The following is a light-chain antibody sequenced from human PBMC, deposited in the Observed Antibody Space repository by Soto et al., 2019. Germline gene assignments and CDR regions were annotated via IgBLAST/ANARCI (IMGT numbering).Light chain of an antibody. V-gene: IGKV1-5*01. CDR3: QQHDKYST. Sequence: DIQMTQSPSTLSASVGDTVTITCRASQTISVSLAWYRQKPGKAPNLLIYDAATLQEGVPSSFSGSGAGAEFNRTVTRHQPDDFTNFCDQQHDKYSTFGDGTKV. J-gene: IGKJ1*01. CDR2: DAA. CDR1: QTISVS.